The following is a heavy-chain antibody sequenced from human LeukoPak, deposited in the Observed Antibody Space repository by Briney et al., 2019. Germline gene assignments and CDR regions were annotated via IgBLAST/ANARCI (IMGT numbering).Heavy chain of an antibody. CDR3: TRRSDSSGWYGDY. D-gene: IGHD6-19*01. V-gene: IGHV3-73*01. CDR2: LRSKANSYAT. J-gene: IGHJ4*02. CDR1: GFTFSVSA. Sequence: GGSLRLSCAASGFTFSVSAMHWVRQASGKGLEWVGRLRSKANSYATAYAASVKGRFTISRGDSEKTAYLQMNSLKTEDTAVYYCTRRSDSSGWYGDYWGQGSLVTVS.